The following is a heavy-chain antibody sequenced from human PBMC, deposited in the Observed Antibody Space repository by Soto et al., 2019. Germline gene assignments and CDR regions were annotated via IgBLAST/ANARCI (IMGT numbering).Heavy chain of an antibody. Sequence: SETLSLTCTVSGGSISSYYWTWIRQPPGKGLEWIGNIYYSGTTNYNPSLKSRVTISVDTSKSQFSLKLSSVAAADTAVYYCARGRDWFDPWGQGTLVTVSS. J-gene: IGHJ5*02. CDR2: IYYSGTT. V-gene: IGHV4-59*01. CDR3: ARGRDWFDP. CDR1: GGSISSYY.